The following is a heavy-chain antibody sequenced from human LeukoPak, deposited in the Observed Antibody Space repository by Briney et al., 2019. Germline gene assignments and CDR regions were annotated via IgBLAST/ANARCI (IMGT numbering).Heavy chain of an antibody. D-gene: IGHD1-7*01. CDR3: ARGVAWNYAY. J-gene: IGHJ4*02. CDR2: INHSGST. Sequence: PSETLSLTCAVYGGSFSGYYWSWIRQPPGKGLEWIGEINHSGSTNYNPSLKSRVTISADMSKNQFSLKLSSVTAADTAVYYCARGVAWNYAYWGQGTLVTVSS. CDR1: GGSFSGYY. V-gene: IGHV4-34*01.